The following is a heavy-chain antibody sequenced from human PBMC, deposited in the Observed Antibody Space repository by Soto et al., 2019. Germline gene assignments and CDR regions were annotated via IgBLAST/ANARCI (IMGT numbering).Heavy chain of an antibody. J-gene: IGHJ6*02. CDR3: AKDRLSGWSGMDV. Sequence: QVQLVESGGGVVQPGRSLILSCAASGFTFSTYDMHWFRQAPGKGLEWVAVILYDGSNKYYADSVKGRFTISRDNSKNTLYLQLTSLRAEDTAVYYCAKDRLSGWSGMDVWGQGTTVTVSS. V-gene: IGHV3-30*18. D-gene: IGHD6-19*01. CDR1: GFTFSTYD. CDR2: ILYDGSNK.